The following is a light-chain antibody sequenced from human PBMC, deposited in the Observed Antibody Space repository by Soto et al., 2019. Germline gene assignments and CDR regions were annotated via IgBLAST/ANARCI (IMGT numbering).Light chain of an antibody. CDR3: QQLNSYPQT. Sequence: DIQMTQSPSSLSASVGDRVTITCQASQDISNYLAWYQQKPGKPPKLLVYSASTLQSGVPSRFSGSGSGPDFTLTISSLQPEDSATYFCQQLNSYPQTFGQGTRLEI. CDR2: SAS. CDR1: QDISNY. J-gene: IGKJ5*01. V-gene: IGKV1-9*01.